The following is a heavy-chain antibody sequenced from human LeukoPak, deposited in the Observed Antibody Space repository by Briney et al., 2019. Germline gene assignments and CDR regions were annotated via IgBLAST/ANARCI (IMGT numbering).Heavy chain of an antibody. Sequence: PSETLSLTCTVSGGSISSSSYYWGWIRQPPGKGLEWIGNIYYSGSSYYNPSLKSRVTITLDTSKNQFSLKLSSVTAADTAVYYCGRDQLGAVGHYWGQGTLVTVSS. D-gene: IGHD1-26*01. CDR3: GRDQLGAVGHY. V-gene: IGHV4-39*07. J-gene: IGHJ4*02. CDR1: GGSISSSSYY. CDR2: IYYSGSS.